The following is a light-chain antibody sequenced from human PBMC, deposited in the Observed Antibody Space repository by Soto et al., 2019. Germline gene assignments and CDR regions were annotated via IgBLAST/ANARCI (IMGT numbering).Light chain of an antibody. CDR1: QSVSSY. CDR3: QQRSTWPPIT. J-gene: IGKJ5*01. CDR2: EAA. V-gene: IGKV3-11*01. Sequence: EIVLTESPATLSLSPGERAPLSCRASQSVSSYLAWYQQKPGQAPRLLXYEAANRATGIPARFSGSGSGTDLTLTISSLENEDFAVYYCQQRSTWPPITVGQGTRLEIK.